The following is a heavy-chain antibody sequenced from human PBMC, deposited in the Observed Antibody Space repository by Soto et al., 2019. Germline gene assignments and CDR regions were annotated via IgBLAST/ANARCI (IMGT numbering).Heavy chain of an antibody. J-gene: IGHJ3*02. CDR2: INPKSGGT. D-gene: IGHD3-22*01. CDR1: GYMFTGYY. CDR3: ATDRVAFDM. Sequence: SEKVSCRASGYMFTGYYIHWVRQAPGQGLEWMGWINPKSGGTKYAEKFQGRVSMTGDTSITTAYMELSSLRSDDTAVYYCATDRVAFDMWGQGTKVIVS. V-gene: IGHV1-2*02.